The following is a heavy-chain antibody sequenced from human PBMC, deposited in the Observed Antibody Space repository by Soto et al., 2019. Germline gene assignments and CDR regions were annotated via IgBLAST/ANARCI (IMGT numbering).Heavy chain of an antibody. J-gene: IGHJ4*02. CDR1: GFTFSNHV. CDR3: VNGDYY. D-gene: IGHD4-17*01. Sequence: EEQLVESGGGLVQPGGSLRLSCAASGFTFSNHVMTWVRQAPGRGLEWVSSINRDSNTFYADSVKGRFTISRDNAKDSLYLQMNSLRADDTAVYYCVNGDYYVGQGTLVTVSS. CDR2: INRDSNT. V-gene: IGHV3-48*01.